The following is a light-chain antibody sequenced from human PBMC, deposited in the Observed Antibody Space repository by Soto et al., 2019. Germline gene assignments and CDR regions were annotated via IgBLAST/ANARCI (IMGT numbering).Light chain of an antibody. J-gene: IGLJ1*01. CDR2: EVY. CDR1: SSDVGGYNY. CDR3: SSYAGSNIPYV. Sequence: QSVLTQPPSASGSPGQSVTISCTGTSSDVGGYNYVSWYQHHPGKAPKLIIYEVYKRPSGVPDRFSGSKSGNTAALTVSGLQAEDEADYYCSSYAGSNIPYVFGTGTKVTVL. V-gene: IGLV2-8*01.